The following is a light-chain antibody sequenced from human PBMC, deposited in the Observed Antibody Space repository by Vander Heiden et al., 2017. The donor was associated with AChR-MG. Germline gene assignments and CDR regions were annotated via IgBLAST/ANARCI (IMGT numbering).Light chain of an antibody. V-gene: IGLV3-1*01. J-gene: IGLJ2*01. CDR2: QDN. CDR1: KLGDKY. Sequence: SYELTQPPSVSVSPGPTASITCSGHKLGDKYACWYQQRPGQSPVLVIYQDNKRPSGIPERFSGSNSGNTATLTISGTQAMDEADYYCQAWDSSTVVFGGGTKLTVL. CDR3: QAWDSSTVV.